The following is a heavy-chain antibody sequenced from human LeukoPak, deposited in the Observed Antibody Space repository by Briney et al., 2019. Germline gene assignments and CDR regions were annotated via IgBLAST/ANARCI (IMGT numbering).Heavy chain of an antibody. D-gene: IGHD3-16*01. V-gene: IGHV5-51*01. CDR3: ARRGSYLFGAYSIAYFDN. J-gene: IGHJ4*02. CDR1: GYTFGSYW. Sequence: GESLKISCQGSGYTFGSYWIAWVRQMPGKGLEWIGITYGGDSKTRYSPSFKGQVTISADKSISTAYLQWSSLKASDTAMYYCARRGSYLFGAYSIAYFDNWGQGTHVIVSS. CDR2: TYGGDSKT.